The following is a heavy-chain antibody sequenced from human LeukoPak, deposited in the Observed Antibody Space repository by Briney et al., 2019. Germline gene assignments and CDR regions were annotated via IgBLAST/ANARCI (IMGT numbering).Heavy chain of an antibody. Sequence: PGGSLRLSCAASGFTFSSYGMHWVRQAPGKGLEWVAFIRYDGSNKYYADSVKGRFTISRDNSKNTLYLQMNSLRAEDTALYYCAKDKSDYDSSGYYYGVDYWGQGTLVTVSS. D-gene: IGHD3-22*01. CDR2: IRYDGSNK. J-gene: IGHJ4*02. V-gene: IGHV3-30*02. CDR1: GFTFSSYG. CDR3: AKDKSDYDSSGYYYGVDY.